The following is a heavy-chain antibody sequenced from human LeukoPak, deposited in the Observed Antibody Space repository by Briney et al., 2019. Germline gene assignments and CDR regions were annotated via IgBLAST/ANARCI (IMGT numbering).Heavy chain of an antibody. J-gene: IGHJ4*02. V-gene: IGHV4-59*08. D-gene: IGHD5-24*01. CDR2: IYYSGST. CDR1: GGSISSYY. Sequence: SETLSLTCTVSGGSISSYYWSWIRQPPGKGLEWIGYIYYSGSTNYNPSLKSRVTISVDKSKNQFSLKLSSVTAADTAVYYCARHGGDGYNPWEVGDWGQGTLVTVSS. CDR3: ARHGGDGYNPWEVGD.